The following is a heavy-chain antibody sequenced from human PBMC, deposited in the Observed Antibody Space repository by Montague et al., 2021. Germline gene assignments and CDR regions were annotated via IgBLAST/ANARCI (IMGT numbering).Heavy chain of an antibody. J-gene: IGHJ4*02. CDR2: IYDSGTT. V-gene: IGHV4-59*08. Sequence: SETLSLTCTVTGGSISEFYWSWIRQSPEKGLEWIGYIYDSGTTNYNPSLKSRVTISADTSMNQFSLNLRSATAADTAVYFCARRPGIRAPFDYWGQGTLVTVSS. D-gene: IGHD3-10*01. CDR3: ARRPGIRAPFDY. CDR1: GGSISEFY.